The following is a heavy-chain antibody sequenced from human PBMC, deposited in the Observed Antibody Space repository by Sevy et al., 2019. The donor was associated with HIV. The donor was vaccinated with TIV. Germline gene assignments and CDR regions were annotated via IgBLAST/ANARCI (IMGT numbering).Heavy chain of an antibody. J-gene: IGHJ6*02. Sequence: GGSLRLSCAASGFTFSNFGMSWVRQAPGKGLEWVSTISRSGGTTYYADSVKGRFTISRDNSKKTLYLQMNSLRAEDTALYYCAKGDTSTRYYYDGMDDWGQGTAVTVSS. D-gene: IGHD2-2*01. CDR1: GFTFSNFG. CDR3: AKGDTSTRYYYDGMDD. V-gene: IGHV3-23*01. CDR2: ISRSGGTT.